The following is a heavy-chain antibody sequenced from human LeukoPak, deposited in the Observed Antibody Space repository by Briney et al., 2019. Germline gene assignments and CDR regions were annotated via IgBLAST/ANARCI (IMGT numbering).Heavy chain of an antibody. D-gene: IGHD3-16*01. CDR2: INHNGNVN. J-gene: IGHJ6*02. V-gene: IGHV3-7*03. Sequence: QPGGSLRLSCAASGFTFSSYWMNWARQAPGKGLEWVASINHNGNVNYYVDSVKGRFTISRDNAKNSLYLQMSNLRAEDTAVYSCARGGGLDVWGQGATVTVSS. CDR3: ARGGGLDV. CDR1: GFTFSSYW.